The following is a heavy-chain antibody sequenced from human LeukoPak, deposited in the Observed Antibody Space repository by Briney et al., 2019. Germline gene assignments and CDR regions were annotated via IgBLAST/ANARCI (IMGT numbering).Heavy chain of an antibody. J-gene: IGHJ6*03. Sequence: PGESLKISCETSGYSFTTYWIGWVRQATGQGLEWMGWMNPNSGNTGYAQKFQGRVTMTRNTSISTAYMELSSLRSEDTAVYYCASMRGPQTYYDFWSGYYHYYYYMDVWGKGTTVTVSS. V-gene: IGHV1-8*02. D-gene: IGHD3-3*01. CDR2: MNPNSGNT. CDR1: GYSFTTYW. CDR3: ASMRGPQTYYDFWSGYYHYYYYMDV.